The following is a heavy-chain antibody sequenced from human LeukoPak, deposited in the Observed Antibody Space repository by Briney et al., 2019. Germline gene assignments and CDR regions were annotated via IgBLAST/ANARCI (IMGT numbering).Heavy chain of an antibody. J-gene: IGHJ5*02. V-gene: IGHV1-69*04. D-gene: IGHD3-10*01. CDR3: ARDRAPGSGNSQGTLFDP. CDR1: GGTLSSYA. CDR2: IIPVVDLT. Sequence: ASVKVSCKASGGTLSSYAISWVRQAPGQGLEWMGRIIPVVDLTNCAQTFQGRVIITADKSTRTAYMELSSLRSEDTAIYYCARDRAPGSGNSQGTLFDPWGQGTLVTVSS.